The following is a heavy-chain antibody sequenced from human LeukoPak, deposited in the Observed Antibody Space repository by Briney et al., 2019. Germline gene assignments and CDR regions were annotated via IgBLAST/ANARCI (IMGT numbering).Heavy chain of an antibody. CDR1: GFTFSSYE. CDR2: ISSGGTTT. V-gene: IGHV3-48*03. J-gene: IGHJ5*02. D-gene: IGHD1-26*01. CDR3: ATGLVGANR. Sequence: GGSLRLSCAASGFTFSSYEMNWVRQAPGKGLEWVSYISSGGTTTYYGDSVKGRFTVSRDNAKNSLYLQMNSLRADDTAVYYCATGLVGANRWGQGTLVTVSS.